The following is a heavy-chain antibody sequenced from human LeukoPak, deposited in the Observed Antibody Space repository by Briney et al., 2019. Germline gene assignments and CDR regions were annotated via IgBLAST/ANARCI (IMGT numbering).Heavy chain of an antibody. D-gene: IGHD2-21*02. Sequence: GESLKISCKGSGYSFTSYWIGWVRQMPGKGLEWMGIIYPGDSNTIYSPSFQGQVTISADKSISTAYLQWSSLKASDTAIYYCARRVVTEFDYWGQGTLVTVSS. CDR3: ARRVVTEFDY. J-gene: IGHJ4*02. V-gene: IGHV5-51*01. CDR1: GYSFTSYW. CDR2: IYPGDSNT.